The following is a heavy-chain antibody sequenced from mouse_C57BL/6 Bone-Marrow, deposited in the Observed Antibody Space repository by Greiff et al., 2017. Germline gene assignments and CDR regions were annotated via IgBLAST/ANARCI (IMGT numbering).Heavy chain of an antibody. CDR2: ISGGGGNT. CDR1: GFTFSSYT. J-gene: IGHJ3*01. V-gene: IGHV5-9*01. Sequence: EVKVVESGGGLVKPGGSLKLSCAASGFTFSSYTMSWVRQTPEKRLEWVATISGGGGNTYYPDSVKGRFTISRDNAKNTLYLQMSSLRSEDTALYYCASLYDYDDGGFAYWGQGTLVTVSA. D-gene: IGHD2-4*01. CDR3: ASLYDYDDGGFAY.